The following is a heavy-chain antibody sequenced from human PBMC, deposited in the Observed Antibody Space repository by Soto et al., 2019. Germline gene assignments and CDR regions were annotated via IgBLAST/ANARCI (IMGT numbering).Heavy chain of an antibody. V-gene: IGHV1-18*01. CDR1: GYSFTNYG. CDR2: SSAYNGNT. Sequence: QDQLVQSGVEVKKPGASVKVSCKASGYSFTNYGITWVRQAPGQGFEWMGWSSAYNGNTNYAQKFKGRVTMTTDASTSTAYLELRSLRSDDTAVYYCARDRGVAPPVAGNTHYYYYMDVWGKGTTVTVSS. J-gene: IGHJ6*03. CDR3: ARDRGVAPPVAGNTHYYYYMDV. D-gene: IGHD6-19*01.